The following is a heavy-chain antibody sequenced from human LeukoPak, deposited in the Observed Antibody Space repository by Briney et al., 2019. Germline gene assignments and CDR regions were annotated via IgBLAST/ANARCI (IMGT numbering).Heavy chain of an antibody. CDR2: IYYSGST. CDR3: ARGYVLRFLEWLYFDY. Sequence: SQTLSLTCTVSGGSISSGGYYWSWIRQHPGKGLEWIGDIYYSGSTYYNPSLKSRVTISVDTSKNQFSLKLSSVTAADTAVYYCARGYVLRFLEWLYFDYWGQGTLVTVSS. J-gene: IGHJ4*02. D-gene: IGHD3-3*01. V-gene: IGHV4-31*03. CDR1: GGSISSGGYY.